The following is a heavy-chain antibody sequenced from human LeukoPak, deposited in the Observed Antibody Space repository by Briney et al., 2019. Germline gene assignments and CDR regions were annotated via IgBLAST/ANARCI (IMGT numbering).Heavy chain of an antibody. D-gene: IGHD6-19*01. CDR2: TYYRSKWYN. Sequence: SQTLSLTCVVSGDSVSSQNGAWYWIRQSPSRGLEWLGRTYYRSKWYNDYAESMEGRMTISQDTSKNQYSLHLNSVTPDDTAVYYCARDFGTTGWHTFDYWGQGTLVTVSS. CDR1: GDSVSSQNGA. J-gene: IGHJ4*02. CDR3: ARDFGTTGWHTFDY. V-gene: IGHV6-1*01.